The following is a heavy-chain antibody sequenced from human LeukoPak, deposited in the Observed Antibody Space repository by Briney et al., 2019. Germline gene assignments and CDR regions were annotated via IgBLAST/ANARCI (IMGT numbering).Heavy chain of an antibody. CDR2: INPNSGGT. Sequence: ASVKVSCKASGYSFTDYYMHWVRQAPGQGLEWMGWINPNSGGTNYAPKFQGRVTMTRDTSISTAYMELSSLRSEDTAVYYCARGYYYGSGSYQLNYWGQGTLVTVSS. V-gene: IGHV1-2*02. CDR1: GYSFTDYY. J-gene: IGHJ4*02. D-gene: IGHD3-10*01. CDR3: ARGYYYGSGSYQLNY.